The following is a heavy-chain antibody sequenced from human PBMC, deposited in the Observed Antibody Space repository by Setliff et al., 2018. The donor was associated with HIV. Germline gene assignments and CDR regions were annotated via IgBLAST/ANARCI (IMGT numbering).Heavy chain of an antibody. CDR1: GLSVSNTW. J-gene: IGHJ5*02. Sequence: PGGSLRLSCSVSGLSVSNTWMSWARQAPGKGLEWVGHINKKTDGGTTDYSAPVKGRFSILRDDSKSTLYLQMNSLKTEDTAVYFCTTPMRYDSAASRTWGQGTLVTVSS. CDR2: INKKTDGGTT. V-gene: IGHV3-15*01. CDR3: TTPMRYDSAASRT. D-gene: IGHD3-22*01.